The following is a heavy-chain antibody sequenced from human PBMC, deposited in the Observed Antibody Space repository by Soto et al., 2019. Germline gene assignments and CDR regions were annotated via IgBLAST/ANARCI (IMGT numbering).Heavy chain of an antibody. Sequence: SLTCTVSGDSIGTTHSYWAWIRQSPGKGLEWIGNIHYSGSTYYMPSLRSRVTLSVDTSKNQFSLKLSSMTAADTAVYYCARGGSSSWYGYWGQGTLVTVSS. V-gene: IGHV4-39*01. CDR1: GDSIGTTHSY. J-gene: IGHJ4*02. D-gene: IGHD6-13*01. CDR2: IHYSGST. CDR3: ARGGSSSWYGY.